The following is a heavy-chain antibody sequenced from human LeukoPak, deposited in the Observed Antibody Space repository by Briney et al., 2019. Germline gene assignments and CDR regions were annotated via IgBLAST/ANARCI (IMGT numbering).Heavy chain of an antibody. Sequence: GGTLRLSCKASGFIFGDYYMNWIRQAPGKGLECLSYISSGTINHSNYADSVKGRFTISRDNSKNTLYLQMNSLRAEDTAVYYCAKGTHYYDSSGYYADYWGQGTLVTVSS. D-gene: IGHD3-22*01. CDR1: GFIFGDYY. J-gene: IGHJ4*02. V-gene: IGHV3-11*05. CDR3: AKGTHYYDSSGYYADY. CDR2: ISSGTINHS.